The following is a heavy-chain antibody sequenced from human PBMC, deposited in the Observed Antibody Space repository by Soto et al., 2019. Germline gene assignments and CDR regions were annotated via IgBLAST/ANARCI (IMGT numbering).Heavy chain of an antibody. CDR3: ARLNGYCISTNCHGYYGMDV. CDR2: IYSSENT. D-gene: IGHD2-2*03. V-gene: IGHV4-39*01. Sequence: QLQLQESGPGLVKPSETLSLTCTVSGDSVSTNSYSWGWIRQSPGKGLEWIGTIYSSENTYYNPSLLSRVTISVDTSKNEFSLRLSSVTAADTAVYYCARLNGYCISTNCHGYYGMDVWGQGTTVTVFS. CDR1: GDSVSTNSYS. J-gene: IGHJ6*02.